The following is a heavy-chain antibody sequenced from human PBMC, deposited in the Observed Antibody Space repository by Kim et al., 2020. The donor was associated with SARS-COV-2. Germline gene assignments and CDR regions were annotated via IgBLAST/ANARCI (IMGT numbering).Heavy chain of an antibody. J-gene: IGHJ4*02. Sequence: GESLKISCKGSGYSFTSYWISWVRQMPGKGLEWMGRIDPSDSYTNYSPSFQGHVTISADKSISTAYLQWSSLKASDTAMYYCASTHCSSTSCYPDYWGQGTLVTVSS. D-gene: IGHD2-2*01. V-gene: IGHV5-10-1*01. CDR2: IDPSDSYT. CDR3: ASTHCSSTSCYPDY. CDR1: GYSFTSYW.